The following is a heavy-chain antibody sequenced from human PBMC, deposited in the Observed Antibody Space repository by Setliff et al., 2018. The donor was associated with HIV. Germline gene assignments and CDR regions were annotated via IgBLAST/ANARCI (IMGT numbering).Heavy chain of an antibody. V-gene: IGHV4-59*08. Sequence: PSETLSLTCTVSSDSIRFYYWTWIRQPPGKGLEWIGNVYYTGSANYNPSLRTRVIISVDTSNQFSLKLSSVTAADAAVYYCARSPSYRSSWEYYFDYWGQGILVTVSS. D-gene: IGHD6-13*01. CDR2: VYYTGSA. CDR1: SDSIRFYY. J-gene: IGHJ4*02. CDR3: ARSPSYRSSWEYYFDY.